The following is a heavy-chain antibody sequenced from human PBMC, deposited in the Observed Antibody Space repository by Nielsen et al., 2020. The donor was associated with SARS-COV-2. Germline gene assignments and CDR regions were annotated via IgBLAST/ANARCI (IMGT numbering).Heavy chain of an antibody. CDR1: GYTFTGYY. J-gene: IGHJ3*02. Sequence: ASVKVSCKASGYTFTGYYMHWVRQAPGQGLEWMGWINPNSGGTNYAQKFQGRVTMTRDTSISTAYMELSRLRSDDTAVYYCARVGSWYNWNYGGAFDIWGQGTMVTVSS. V-gene: IGHV1-2*02. D-gene: IGHD1-7*01. CDR3: ARVGSWYNWNYGGAFDI. CDR2: INPNSGGT.